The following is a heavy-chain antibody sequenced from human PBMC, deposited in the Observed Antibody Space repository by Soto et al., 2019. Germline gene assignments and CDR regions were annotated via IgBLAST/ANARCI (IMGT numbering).Heavy chain of an antibody. CDR1: GYTFTSYA. D-gene: IGHD3-16*01. CDR3: ARGQPDLYDYIWGSYQGPPGY. J-gene: IGHJ4*02. V-gene: IGHV1-3*01. Sequence: ASVKVSCKASGYTFTSYAIHWVRQAPGQRLEWMGWINAGNGNTKYSQKFQGRVTITRDTSASTAYMELSSLRSEDTAVYYCARGQPDLYDYIWGSYQGPPGYWGQGTLVTVSS. CDR2: INAGNGNT.